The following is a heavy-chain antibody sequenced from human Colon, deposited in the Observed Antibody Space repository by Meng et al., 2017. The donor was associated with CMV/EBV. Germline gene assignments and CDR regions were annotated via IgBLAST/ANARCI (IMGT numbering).Heavy chain of an antibody. V-gene: IGHV3-21*01. CDR1: GFTFSSYT. Sequence: GESLKISCAGSGFTFSSYTMSWVRQAPGKGLEWVSSISSGGTYIYYADPLKGRFTVSRDNAKNSLYLQLDSLRADDTAVYYCARDRQQLLSYYYYPMDVWGQGTTVTVSS. J-gene: IGHJ6*02. D-gene: IGHD6-13*01. CDR3: ARDRQQLLSYYYYPMDV. CDR2: ISSGGTYI.